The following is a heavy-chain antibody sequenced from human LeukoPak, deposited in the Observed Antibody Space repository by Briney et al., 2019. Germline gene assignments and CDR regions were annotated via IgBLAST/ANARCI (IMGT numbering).Heavy chain of an antibody. J-gene: IGHJ3*02. D-gene: IGHD4-17*01. CDR2: ISYDGSNK. CDR1: GFTFSSYA. V-gene: IGHV3-30-3*01. Sequence: DPGRSLRLSCAASGFTFSSYAMHWVRQAPGKGPEWVAVISYDGSNKYYADSVKGRFTISRDNSKNTLYLQMNSLRAEDTAVYYCARDLRLYDYGDYRGNAFDIWGQGTMVTVSS. CDR3: ARDLRLYDYGDYRGNAFDI.